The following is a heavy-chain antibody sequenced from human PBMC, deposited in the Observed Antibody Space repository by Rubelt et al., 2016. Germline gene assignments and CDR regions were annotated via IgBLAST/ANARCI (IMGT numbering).Heavy chain of an antibody. CDR2: ISGGGGST. J-gene: IGHJ4*02. Sequence: EVQLVESGGGLVKPGGSLRLSCAASGFTFSSYTMNWVRQAPGKGLEWVSAISGGGGSTYYADSVKGRFTISRDNSKNTLYLQLNNLRVEDTAVYYCARDSAHRDIDFWGQGTLVTVSS. D-gene: IGHD6-25*01. V-gene: IGHV3-23*04. CDR1: GFTFSSYT. CDR3: ARDSAHRDIDF.